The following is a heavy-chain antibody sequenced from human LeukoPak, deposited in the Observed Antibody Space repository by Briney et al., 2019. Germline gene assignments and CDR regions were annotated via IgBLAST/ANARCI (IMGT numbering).Heavy chain of an antibody. CDR3: ARARASDAFDI. CDR1: GYTFTADY. V-gene: IGHV1-2*02. CDR2: IYPDNGGT. J-gene: IGHJ3*02. Sequence: GASVKVSCKASGYTFTADYIHWVRQAPGQGLEWMGWIYPDNGGTHYVQKFQGRVTMTRDTSITTAYMELSRPRSDDTAVYYCARARASDAFDIWGQGTMVTVSS.